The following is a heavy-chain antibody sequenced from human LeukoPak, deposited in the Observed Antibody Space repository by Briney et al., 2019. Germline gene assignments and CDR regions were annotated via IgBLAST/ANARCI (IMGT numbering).Heavy chain of an antibody. V-gene: IGHV6-1*01. J-gene: IGHJ4*02. CDR2: TYHRSTWYD. D-gene: IGHD6-13*01. CDR3: TREVAGTGGFDY. CDR1: GDSVSGNNAA. Sequence: SQTLSLTCAISGDSVSGNNAAWNWIRQSPSRGLEWLGRTYHRSTWYDDYVDSVRSRLTITPDISKNQVSLQLNSVTPEDTAVYYCTREVAGTGGFDYWGQGITVTVSS.